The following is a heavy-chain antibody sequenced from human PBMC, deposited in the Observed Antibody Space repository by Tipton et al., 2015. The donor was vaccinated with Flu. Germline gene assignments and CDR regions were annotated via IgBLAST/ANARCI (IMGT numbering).Heavy chain of an antibody. J-gene: IGHJ4*02. D-gene: IGHD1-26*01. CDR3: AGEVLVGAQGVFDC. CDR1: GYAISSGYY. Sequence: TLSLTCNVSGYAISSGYYWGWIRQPPGKGLEWIGSIYYSGSTYYSPSLKSRATISSDTSNNRFSLKVRSVTAADTAVYYCAGEVLVGAQGVFDCWGQGTLVTVSS. V-gene: IGHV4-38-2*02. CDR2: IYYSGST.